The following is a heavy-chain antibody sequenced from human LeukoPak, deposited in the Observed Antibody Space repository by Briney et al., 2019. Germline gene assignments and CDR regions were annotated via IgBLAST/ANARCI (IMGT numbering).Heavy chain of an antibody. Sequence: GGSLRLSCAASGFTFNNYGMHWVRQAPGKGLEWVAFIRYNGNNQYYADSVKGRFTISRDNSKNTLYLQMNSLKGDDTAPYYCAKDSAFYYIDVWGKGTTVIISS. D-gene: IGHD3-10*01. CDR1: GFTFNNYG. CDR2: IRYNGNNQ. J-gene: IGHJ6*03. CDR3: AKDSAFYYIDV. V-gene: IGHV3-30*02.